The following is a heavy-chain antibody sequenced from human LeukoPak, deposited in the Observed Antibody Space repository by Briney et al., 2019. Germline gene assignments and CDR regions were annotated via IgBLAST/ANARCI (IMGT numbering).Heavy chain of an antibody. CDR1: GFTFSSYW. CDR3: AREGYTKVGFDY. V-gene: IGHV3-7*04. CDR2: IKQDGSEK. Sequence: GGSLRLSCAASGFTFSSYWMTWVRQAPGKGLEWVANIKQDGSEKYYVDSVKGRFTISRDNAKDSLYLQMNSLRVEDTAVYYCAREGYTKVGFDYWGQGTLVTVSS. D-gene: IGHD4-23*01. J-gene: IGHJ4*02.